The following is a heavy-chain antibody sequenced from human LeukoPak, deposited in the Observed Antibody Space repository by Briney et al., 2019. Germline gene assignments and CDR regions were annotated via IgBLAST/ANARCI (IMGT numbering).Heavy chain of an antibody. CDR3: ARGLVPAAMDAFDI. D-gene: IGHD2-2*01. Sequence: GGPLRLSCAASGFTFSRYSMNWVRQAPGKGLEWVSSISSSSSYIYYADSVKGRFTISRDNAKNSLYLQMNSLRAEDTAVYYCARGLVPAAMDAFDIWGQGTMVTVSS. CDR2: ISSSSSYI. V-gene: IGHV3-21*01. CDR1: GFTFSRYS. J-gene: IGHJ3*02.